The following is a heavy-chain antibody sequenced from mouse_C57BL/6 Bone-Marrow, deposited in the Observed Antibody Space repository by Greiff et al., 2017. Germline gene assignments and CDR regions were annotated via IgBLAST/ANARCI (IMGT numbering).Heavy chain of an antibody. V-gene: IGHV5-6*01. CDR1: GFTFSSYG. Sequence: EVQVVESGGDLVKPGGSLKLSCAASGFTFSSYGMSWVRQTPDKRLEWVATISSGGSYTYYPDSVKGRFTISRDNAKNTLYLQMSSLKSEDTAMYYCARLKLGPWFAYWGQGTLVTVSA. CDR2: ISSGGSYT. CDR3: ARLKLGPWFAY. D-gene: IGHD4-1*01. J-gene: IGHJ3*01.